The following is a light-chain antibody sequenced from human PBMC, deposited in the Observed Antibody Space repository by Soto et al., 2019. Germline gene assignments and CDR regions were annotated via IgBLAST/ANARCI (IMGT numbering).Light chain of an antibody. J-gene: IGKJ1*01. CDR1: QSVTRR. V-gene: IGKV1-5*01. CDR3: QQYNSLWA. Sequence: DIHMTQCPSTLSASVGDRVILTCGASQSVTRRSAWFQQKPGKAPKLLIYDASSLESGVPSSFSGSASGTEFTLTISSMTPDDSATYYCQQYNSLWAFGQGTQVDIK. CDR2: DAS.